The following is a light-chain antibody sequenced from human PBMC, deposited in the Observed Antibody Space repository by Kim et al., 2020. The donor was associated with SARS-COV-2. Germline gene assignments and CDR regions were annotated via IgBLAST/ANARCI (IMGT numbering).Light chain of an antibody. V-gene: IGKV1-9*01. J-gene: IGKJ4*01. CDR2: AVS. Sequence: ASGGDKVTIACPSCQGMSSYLAWYLQKPGKAPKLLNYAVSTFQSEVPSRFSGSGSGTEFTLTISSLQPEDFATYYCQRLKSFPLTFCGGTKVDIK. CDR1: QGMSSY. CDR3: QRLKSFPLT.